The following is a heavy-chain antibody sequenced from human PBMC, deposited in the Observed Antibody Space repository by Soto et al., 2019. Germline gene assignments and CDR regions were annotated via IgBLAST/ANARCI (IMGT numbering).Heavy chain of an antibody. J-gene: IGHJ4*02. CDR3: ARQRGNYFDY. Sequence: QVQLQESGPGLVKPSETLSLTCTVSGDSISTFYWSWIRQPPGKGLEWIGYIYYTGSTNYNPSLKSRVTMSVDTSKKQFSLKLSSVTAADTAVYYCARQRGNYFDYWGQGILVTVSS. V-gene: IGHV4-59*01. D-gene: IGHD3-10*01. CDR1: GDSISTFY. CDR2: IYYTGST.